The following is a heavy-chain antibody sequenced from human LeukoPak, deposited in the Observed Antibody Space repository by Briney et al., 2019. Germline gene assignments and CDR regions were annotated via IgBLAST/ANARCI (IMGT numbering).Heavy chain of an antibody. V-gene: IGHV4-39*07. Sequence: KPSETLSLTCTVSGGSISTSGYYWGWIRQPPGKGLEWIASIYYSGSTYYNPSLKSRVTMSLDTSKSQFSLKLSSVTATDTAVYYCARIGVGFGMDVWGQGTIVTVSS. D-gene: IGHD2-15*01. CDR2: IYYSGST. J-gene: IGHJ6*02. CDR3: ARIGVGFGMDV. CDR1: GGSISTSGYY.